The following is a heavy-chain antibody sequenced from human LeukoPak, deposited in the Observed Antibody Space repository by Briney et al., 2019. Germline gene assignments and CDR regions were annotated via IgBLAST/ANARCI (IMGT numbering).Heavy chain of an antibody. J-gene: IGHJ5*02. D-gene: IGHD3-3*01. V-gene: IGHV4-31*03. CDR1: GGSISSGGYY. CDR3: VREIPYYDFWSGYYGNWFDP. Sequence: SETLSLTCTVSGGSISSGGYYWSWIRQHPGKGLEWIGYIYYSGSTYYNPSLKSRVTISVDTSKNQFSLKLSSVTAADTAVYYCVREIPYYDFWSGYYGNWFDPWGQGTLVTVSS. CDR2: IYYSGST.